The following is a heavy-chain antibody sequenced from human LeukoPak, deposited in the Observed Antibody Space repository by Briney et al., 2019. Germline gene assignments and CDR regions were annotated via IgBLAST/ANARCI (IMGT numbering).Heavy chain of an antibody. CDR1: GFTFISYE. J-gene: IGHJ4*02. Sequence: PGGSLRLSCAASGFTFISYEMNWVRQAPGKGLEWISYIDSISTTIYSADSVRGRFTISRDNAKNSVYLQMSSLRPEDTAVYYCVQLDYSSSRYWGQGTLVTVSS. D-gene: IGHD4-11*01. CDR3: VQLDYSSSRY. V-gene: IGHV3-48*03. CDR2: IDSISTTI.